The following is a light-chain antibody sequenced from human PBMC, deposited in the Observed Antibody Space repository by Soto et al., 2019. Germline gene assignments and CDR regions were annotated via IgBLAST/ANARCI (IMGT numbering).Light chain of an antibody. CDR1: QSVSSN. J-gene: IGKJ1*01. Sequence: EVVMTQSPATLSVSPGERATLSCRASQSVSSNLAWYQQKPGQAPRLLIYGAATRATGIPAMFSVSVSGTESTLTISSLRSEDFAVYYCQQYNNWPPGTFGQGTKVEIK. V-gene: IGKV3-15*01. CDR2: GAA. CDR3: QQYNNWPPGT.